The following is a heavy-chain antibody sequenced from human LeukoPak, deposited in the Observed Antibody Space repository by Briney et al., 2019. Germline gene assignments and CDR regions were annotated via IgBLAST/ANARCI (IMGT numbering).Heavy chain of an antibody. V-gene: IGHV1-18*01. D-gene: IGHD3-9*01. CDR1: GYTFTSYG. Sequence: GASVKVSCKASGYTFTSYGISWVRQAPGQGLEWMGWISAYNGNTNYAQKLQGRIAMTRDTSTSTVYMVLSSLRSEDTAVYYCARAYDMIDYWGQGTLVTVSS. CDR3: ARAYDMIDY. J-gene: IGHJ4*02. CDR2: ISAYNGNT.